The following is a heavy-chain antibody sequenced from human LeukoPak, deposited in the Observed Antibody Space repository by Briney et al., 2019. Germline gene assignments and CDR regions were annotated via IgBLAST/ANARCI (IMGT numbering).Heavy chain of an antibody. CDR1: GFTVSSNY. CDR3: ARRRIAAAGISYFDY. V-gene: IGHV3-53*01. D-gene: IGHD6-13*01. J-gene: IGHJ4*02. Sequence: GGSLRLSCAASGFTVSSNYMSWVRQTPGKGLEWVSVIYSAGSTYYADSVKGRFTISRDNSKNTLYLQMNSLRAEDTAVYYCARRRIAAAGISYFDYWGQGTLVTVSS. CDR2: IYSAGST.